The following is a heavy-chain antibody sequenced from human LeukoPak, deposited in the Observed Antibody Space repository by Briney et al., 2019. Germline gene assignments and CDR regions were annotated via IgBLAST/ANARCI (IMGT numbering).Heavy chain of an antibody. V-gene: IGHV1-2*02. J-gene: IGHJ4*02. CDR1: GYTFTGYY. CDR3: ARDSGERGSGSYLIAY. Sequence: GASVKVSCKASGYTFTGYYMHWVRQAPGQGLEWMGWINPNSGGTNYAQKFQGRVTMTRDTSISTAYMELSRLRSDDTAMYYCARDSGERGSGSYLIAYWSQGTLVTVSS. D-gene: IGHD3-10*01. CDR2: INPNSGGT.